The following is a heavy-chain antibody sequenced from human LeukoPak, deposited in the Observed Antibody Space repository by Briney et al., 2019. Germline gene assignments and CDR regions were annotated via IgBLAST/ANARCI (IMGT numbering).Heavy chain of an antibody. D-gene: IGHD1-26*01. CDR3: AKGGSYWYFDL. J-gene: IGHJ2*01. V-gene: IGHV4-59*01. Sequence: PSETLSLTCTVSGGSISSYYWSWIRQPPGKGLEWIGYIYYSGSTNYNPSLKSRVTISVDTSKNQFSLKLSSVTAADTAVYYRAKGGSYWYFDLWGRGTLVTVSS. CDR2: IYYSGST. CDR1: GGSISSYY.